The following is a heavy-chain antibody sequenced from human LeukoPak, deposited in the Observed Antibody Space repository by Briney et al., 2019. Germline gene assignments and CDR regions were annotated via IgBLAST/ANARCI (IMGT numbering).Heavy chain of an antibody. CDR3: AREGYSGYAPFDY. J-gene: IGHJ4*02. CDR2: IRYDGSNI. Sequence: GGSLRLSCAASGFTFSSYGMHWVRQAPGKGLEWVAFIRYDGSNIYYADSVKGRFTISRDSAKNSLYLQMNSLRAEDTAVYYCAREGYSGYAPFDYWGQGTLVTVSS. CDR1: GFTFSSYG. D-gene: IGHD5-12*01. V-gene: IGHV3-30*02.